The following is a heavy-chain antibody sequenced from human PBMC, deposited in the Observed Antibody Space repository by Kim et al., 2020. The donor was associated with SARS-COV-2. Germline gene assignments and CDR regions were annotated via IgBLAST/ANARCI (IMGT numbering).Heavy chain of an antibody. CDR1: GFIFNDYG. CDR3: ARDEGSRSGSKLFYYYGMDV. J-gene: IGHJ6*02. CDR2: IWHDGINK. V-gene: IGHV3-33*01. Sequence: GGSLRLSCAASGFIFNDYGMHWVRQAPGKGLEWVAFIWHDGINKYYADSVKGRFTISRDNSKNTLYLQMSSLRDEDTAVYYCARDEGSRSGSKLFYYYGMDVWGQGTTVTVSS. D-gene: IGHD5-12*01.